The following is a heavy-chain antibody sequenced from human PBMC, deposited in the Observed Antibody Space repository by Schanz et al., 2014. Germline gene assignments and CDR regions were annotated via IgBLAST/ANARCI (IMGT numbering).Heavy chain of an antibody. V-gene: IGHV3-23*01. Sequence: EVQLLESGGGLVQPGGSLRLSCAASGFTFSSYAMIWVRQAPGKGLEWVSAISGSGGSTYYADSVKGRFTISRDNSKNTLYLQMNSLRAEDTAVYYCAKYRGYYRVSGSYRELEYWGQGTLVTVSS. D-gene: IGHD3-10*01. CDR2: ISGSGGST. CDR1: GFTFSSYA. CDR3: AKYRGYYRVSGSYRELEY. J-gene: IGHJ4*02.